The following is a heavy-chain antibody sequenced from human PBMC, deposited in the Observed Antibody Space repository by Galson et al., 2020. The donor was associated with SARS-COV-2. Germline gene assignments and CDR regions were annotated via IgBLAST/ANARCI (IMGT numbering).Heavy chain of an antibody. Sequence: SGPTLVKPTQTLTLTCTLPGFSLSTSGVGVGWIRQPPGKALEWLAVIYWDDAKRYSPSLKSRHTINKDTSKNQVVLTTTKMDPVDTAKYYCSHSPGLFTRGDFYYLGQGCLGTVSS. CDR2: IYWDDAK. CDR3: SHSPGLFTRGDFYY. CDR1: GFSLSTSGVG. V-gene: IGHV2-5*02. J-gene: IGHJ4*02. D-gene: IGHD3-10*01.